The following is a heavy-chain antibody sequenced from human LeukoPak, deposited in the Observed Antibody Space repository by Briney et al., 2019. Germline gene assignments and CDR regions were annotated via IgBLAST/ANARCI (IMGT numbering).Heavy chain of an antibody. J-gene: IGHJ4*02. V-gene: IGHV3-48*03. CDR1: GFSFSAFE. D-gene: IGHD2-15*01. Sequence: GSLRLSCAASGFSFSAFEMNWVRQAPGKGLEWISHISTGGRTIYYADSVKGRFTISRDNAKNSLYLQMNSLRGEDTGVYYCARGSGYVLDYWTQGTLVTVSS. CDR3: ARGSGYVLDY. CDR2: ISTGGRTI.